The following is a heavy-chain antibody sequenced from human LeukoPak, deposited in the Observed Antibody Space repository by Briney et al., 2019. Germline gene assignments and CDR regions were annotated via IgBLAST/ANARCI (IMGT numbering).Heavy chain of an antibody. CDR2: IFSGGST. V-gene: IGHV3-53*01. CDR3: ARGAGGTWEYYFDS. D-gene: IGHD1-7*01. J-gene: IGHJ4*02. Sequence: GGSLRLSCAASGFTVSSNYMNWVRQAPGKGLEWVSVIFSGGSTDYADSLKGRFTISRDNFKNTLYLQMNSLRAEDTAVYYRARGAGGTWEYYFDSWGQGTLVTVSS. CDR1: GFTVSSNY.